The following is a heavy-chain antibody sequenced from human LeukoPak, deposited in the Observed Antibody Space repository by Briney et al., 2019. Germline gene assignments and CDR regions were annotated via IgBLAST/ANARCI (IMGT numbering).Heavy chain of an antibody. CDR3: TRSDYHGSGSQTVFDAFDI. V-gene: IGHV4-59*07. D-gene: IGHD3-10*01. J-gene: IGHJ3*02. CDR1: GGSLSNYF. CDR2: IDDRGNT. Sequence: SDTLSLTCTVFGGSLSNYFWGWIRRPPGKGLEWIGYIDDRGNTNYNPSLRGQVAISIDKSNNQFSLNLRSVTAADTAMYYCTRSDYHGSGSQTVFDAFDIWGQGTRVTVSS.